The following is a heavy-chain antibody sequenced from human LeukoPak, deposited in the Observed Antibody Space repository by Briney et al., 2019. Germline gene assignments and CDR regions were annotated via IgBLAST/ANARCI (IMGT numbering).Heavy chain of an antibody. CDR3: AKDRSAHNVDIVATDY. D-gene: IGHD5-12*01. CDR1: GFTFSSYA. V-gene: IGHV3-23*01. Sequence: GGSLRLSCAASGFTFSSYAMSWVRQAPGKGLEWVSAISGSGGSTYYADSVKGRFTISRDNSKNTLYLQMNSLRAEDTAVYYCAKDRSAHNVDIVATDYWGQGTLVTVSS. J-gene: IGHJ4*02. CDR2: ISGSGGST.